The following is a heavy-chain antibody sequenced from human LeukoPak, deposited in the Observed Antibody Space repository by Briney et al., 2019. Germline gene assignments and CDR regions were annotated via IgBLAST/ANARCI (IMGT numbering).Heavy chain of an antibody. V-gene: IGHV3-21*01. CDR2: ISSSSYI. CDR1: GFTFSSYS. D-gene: IGHD3-3*01. J-gene: IGHJ5*02. CDR3: ARAWPLPGFWSGYSPDNWFDP. Sequence: GGSLRLSCAASGFTFSSYSMNWVRQASGKGLEWVSSISSSSYIYYADSVKGRFTISRDNAKNSLYLQVNSLRAEDTAVYYCARAWPLPGFWSGYSPDNWFDPWGQGTLVTVSS.